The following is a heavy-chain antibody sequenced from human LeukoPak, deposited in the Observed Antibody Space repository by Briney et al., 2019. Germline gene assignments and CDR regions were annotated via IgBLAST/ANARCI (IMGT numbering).Heavy chain of an antibody. J-gene: IGHJ3*02. CDR2: IKQDGSER. CDR1: GFAFSSYW. CDR3: ARESGDVVVPAFDI. V-gene: IGHV3-7*04. Sequence: GGSLRLSCAASGFAFSSYWMSWVRQAPGKGLEWVANIKQDGSERYYVDSVKGRFTISRDNAKNSLYLQTNSLRAEDTAVYYCARESGDVVVPAFDIWGQGTMVTVSS. D-gene: IGHD2-2*01.